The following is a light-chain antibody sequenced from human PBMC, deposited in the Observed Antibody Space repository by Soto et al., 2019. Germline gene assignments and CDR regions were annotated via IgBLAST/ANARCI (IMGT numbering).Light chain of an antibody. Sequence: EIVLTQSPGTLSLSPGERATLSCRASQSVPSNFLAWYQQKPGQAPILLIYGVSRRATGIPDRFSGSGSGTVFTLTISRLEPEDFVVYYCQQYDSSWTFGQGTKGEIK. CDR3: QQYDSSWT. CDR1: QSVPSNF. V-gene: IGKV3-20*01. CDR2: GVS. J-gene: IGKJ1*01.